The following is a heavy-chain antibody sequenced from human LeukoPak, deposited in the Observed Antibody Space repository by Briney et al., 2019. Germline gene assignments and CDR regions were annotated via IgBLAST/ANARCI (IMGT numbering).Heavy chain of an antibody. J-gene: IGHJ4*02. CDR1: GGSISSSNYY. V-gene: IGHV4-39*01. CDR2: IYYSGST. D-gene: IGHD3-3*01. Sequence: SETLSLTCTVSGGSISSSNYYWGWIRQPPGKGLEWIGSIYYSGSTYYNPSLKSRVTISVDTSKNQFSLKLSSVTAADTAVYYCARHEYPSYYDFWSGYSPPGHFDYWGQGTLVTVSS. CDR3: ARHEYPSYYDFWSGYSPPGHFDY.